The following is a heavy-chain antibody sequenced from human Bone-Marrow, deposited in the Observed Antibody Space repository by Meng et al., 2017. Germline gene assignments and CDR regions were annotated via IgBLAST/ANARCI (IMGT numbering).Heavy chain of an antibody. D-gene: IGHD5-18*01. CDR3: VRHKYNYGQSPFDY. V-gene: IGHV4-34*01. Sequence: NHSGSTNYNPSLNSRVTISVDTSMNQFSLKLSSETAADTAVYYCVRHKYNYGQSPFDYWGQGTLVTVSS. CDR2: NHSGST. J-gene: IGHJ4*02.